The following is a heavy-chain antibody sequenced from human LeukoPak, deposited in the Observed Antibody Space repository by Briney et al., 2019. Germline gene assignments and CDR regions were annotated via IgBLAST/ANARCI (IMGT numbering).Heavy chain of an antibody. J-gene: IGHJ4*02. D-gene: IGHD2-15*01. CDR1: GGSISSYY. CDR3: ARGQISTVVVAATYFDY. CDR2: INHSGST. Sequence: SETLSLTCTVSGGSISSYYWSWIRQPPGKGLEWIGEINHSGSTNYNPSLKSRVTISVDTSKNQFSLKLSSVTAADTAVYYCARGQISTVVVAATYFDYWGQGTLVTVSS. V-gene: IGHV4-34*01.